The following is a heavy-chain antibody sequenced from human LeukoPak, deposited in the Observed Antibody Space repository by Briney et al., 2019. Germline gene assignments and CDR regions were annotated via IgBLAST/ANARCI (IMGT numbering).Heavy chain of an antibody. CDR2: IYHSGST. V-gene: IGHV4-4*02. CDR1: GGSISSSNW. J-gene: IGHJ6*03. Sequence: PSETLSLTCAVSGGSISSSNWWSWVRQPPGKGLEWIGEIYHSGSTNYNPSLKSRVTISVDTSKNQFSLKLSSVTAADTAVYYCARDPRPWPYMDVWGKGTTVTVSS. CDR3: ARDPRPWPYMDV.